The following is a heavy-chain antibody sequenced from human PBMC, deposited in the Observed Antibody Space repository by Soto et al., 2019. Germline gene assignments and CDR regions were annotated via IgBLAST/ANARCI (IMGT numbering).Heavy chain of an antibody. CDR3: ARVVTIFGVAPDY. D-gene: IGHD3-3*01. CDR2: INHSGST. J-gene: IGHJ4*02. Sequence: QVQLQQWGAGLLKPSETLSLTCAVYGGSFSGYYWSWIRQPPGKGLERIGEINHSGSTNYNPSLKSRVTISVDTSKNQFSLKLSSVTAADTAVYYCARVVTIFGVAPDYWGQGTLVTVSS. V-gene: IGHV4-34*01. CDR1: GGSFSGYY.